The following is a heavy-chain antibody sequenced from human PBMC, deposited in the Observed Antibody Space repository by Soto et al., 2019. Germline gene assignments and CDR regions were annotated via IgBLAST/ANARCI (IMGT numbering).Heavy chain of an antibody. CDR2: IDPEDSYI. CDR1: GYSFTTYF. V-gene: IGHV5-10-1*01. CDR3: ARPGSNWYVDY. J-gene: IGHJ4*02. Sequence: PGESLKISCKISGYSFTTYFIIWVLQMPGKGLEWMGRIDPEDSYIEYSPSFQGHVTLSADKSISTAYLQWSNLTPSDTAIYYCARPGSNWYVDYWGQGNLVTVSS. D-gene: IGHD6-13*01.